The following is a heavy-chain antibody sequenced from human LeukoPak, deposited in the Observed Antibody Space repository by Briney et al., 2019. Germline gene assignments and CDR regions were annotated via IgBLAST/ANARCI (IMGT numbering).Heavy chain of an antibody. D-gene: IGHD2-2*01. CDR3: AGPLGGVPADSVDWFDP. J-gene: IGHJ5*02. V-gene: IGHV4-38-2*01. Sequence: PSETLSLTCAVSGYSISSAYYWGWIWQPPGKGLEWIGSIYHSGTTYYNPSLKRRVTILLDTSKSHFSLKLSSVTAADTAVYYCAGPLGGVPADSVDWFDPWGQGTLLTVSS. CDR2: IYHSGTT. CDR1: GYSISSAYY.